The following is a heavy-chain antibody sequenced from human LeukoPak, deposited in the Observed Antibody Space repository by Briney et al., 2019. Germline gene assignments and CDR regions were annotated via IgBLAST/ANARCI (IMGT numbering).Heavy chain of an antibody. CDR3: ASWYYYDSSGYSKDY. CDR2: IIPIFGTA. D-gene: IGHD3-22*01. J-gene: IGHJ4*02. V-gene: IGHV1-69*13. Sequence: GASVKVSCTASGGTFSSYAISWVRQAPGQGLEWMGGIIPIFGTANYAQKFQGRVTITADESTSTAYMELSSLRSEDTAVYYCASWYYYDSSGYSKDYWGQGTLVTVSS. CDR1: GGTFSSYA.